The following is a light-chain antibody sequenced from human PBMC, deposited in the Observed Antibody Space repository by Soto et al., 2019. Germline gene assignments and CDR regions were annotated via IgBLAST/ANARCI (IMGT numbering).Light chain of an antibody. J-gene: IGKJ2*01. V-gene: IGKV3-20*01. CDR3: QQYSSSPPMYT. CDR2: GAS. CDR1: QSVNSRF. Sequence: EIVLTQSPGTLSLSPGERATLSCRASQSVNSRFLAWYQQKPGQAPRLLMYGASTRATGIPDWFSGSGSGADFTLTISRLEPEDFAVYYCQQYSSSPPMYTFGQGTKLEIK.